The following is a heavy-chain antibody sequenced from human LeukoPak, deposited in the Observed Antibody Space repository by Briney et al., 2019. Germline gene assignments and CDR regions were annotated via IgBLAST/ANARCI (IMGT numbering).Heavy chain of an antibody. CDR1: GYTFTSYY. J-gene: IGHJ6*02. V-gene: IGHV1-46*01. CDR2: INPSGGST. CDR3: ARTQIGTYYYYGMDV. D-gene: IGHD2/OR15-2a*01. Sequence: ASVKVSCKASGYTFTSYYMHWVRQAPGQGLEWMGIINPSGGSTSYAQRFQGRVTMTRDTPTSTVYMELSSLRSEDTAVYYCARTQIGTYYYYGMDVWGQGTTVTVSS.